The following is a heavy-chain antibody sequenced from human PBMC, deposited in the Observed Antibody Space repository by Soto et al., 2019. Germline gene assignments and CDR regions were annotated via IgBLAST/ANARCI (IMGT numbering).Heavy chain of an antibody. J-gene: IGHJ6*03. Sequence: SETLSLTCTVSGGSISSSSYYWGWIRQPPGKGLEWIGSIYYSGSTYYNPSLKSRVTISVDTSKNQFSLKLSSVTAADTAVYYCARPGCVRSNYCYMDVWGKGTTVTVSS. V-gene: IGHV4-39*01. CDR1: GGSISSSSYY. CDR2: IYYSGST. CDR3: ARPGCVRSNYCYMDV. D-gene: IGHD2-15*01.